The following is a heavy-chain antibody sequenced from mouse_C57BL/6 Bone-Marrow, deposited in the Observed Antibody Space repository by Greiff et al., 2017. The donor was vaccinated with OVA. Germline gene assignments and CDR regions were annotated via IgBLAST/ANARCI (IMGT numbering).Heavy chain of an antibody. J-gene: IGHJ3*01. CDR1: VYTFTDYN. Sequence: SGPELAKPGASVKIPCKASVYTFTDYNMDWVKQSHGKSLEWIGDINSNNGGTIYNQKFKGKATLTVDKSSSTAYMELRSLTSEDTAVYYCARGGYYDYDGGAWFAYWGQGTLVTVSA. V-gene: IGHV1-18*01. D-gene: IGHD2-4*01. CDR2: INSNNGGT. CDR3: ARGGYYDYDGGAWFAY.